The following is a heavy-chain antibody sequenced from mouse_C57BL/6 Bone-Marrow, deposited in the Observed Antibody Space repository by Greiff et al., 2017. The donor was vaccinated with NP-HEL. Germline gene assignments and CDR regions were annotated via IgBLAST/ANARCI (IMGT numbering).Heavy chain of an antibody. J-gene: IGHJ4*01. Sequence: VQLQPSRAELLKPVASVPLSCTSPGSNIKDFYLHWVKQRTDQCLEWIGRIYPEDGVPKYAPKFPGKAPITADTPSNTAYLQLSSLTSEDTAVYYCARGNYYGSSYAMDYWGQGTSATVLS. CDR3: ARGNYYGSSYAMDY. V-gene: IGHV14-2*01. D-gene: IGHD1-1*01. CDR2: IYPEDGVP. CDR1: GSNIKDFY.